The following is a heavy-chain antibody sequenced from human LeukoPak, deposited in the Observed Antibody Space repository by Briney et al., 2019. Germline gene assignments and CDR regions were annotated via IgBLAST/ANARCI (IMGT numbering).Heavy chain of an antibody. D-gene: IGHD2-2*01. V-gene: IGHV3-7*01. CDR1: GFTFSSYW. J-gene: IGHJ3*02. Sequence: PGGSLRLSCAASGFTFSSYWMSWLRQAPGKGLEWVANIKQDGSEKYYVDSVKGRFTISRDNAKNSLYLKMNSLRAEDTAVYYCARDPRYCSSTSCHDAFDIWGQGTMVTVSS. CDR2: IKQDGSEK. CDR3: ARDPRYCSSTSCHDAFDI.